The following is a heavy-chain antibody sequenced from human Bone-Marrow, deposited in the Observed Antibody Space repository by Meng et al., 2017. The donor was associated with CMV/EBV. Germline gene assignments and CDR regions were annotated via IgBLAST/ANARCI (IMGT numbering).Heavy chain of an antibody. D-gene: IGHD4-17*01. J-gene: IGHJ4*02. Sequence: GESLKISCAASGFTFSSYSMNWVRQAPGKGLEWVSSISSSSSYIYYADSVKGRFTISRDNAKNSLYLQMNSLRAEDTAVYYCAKDHSFYGDYVPPQNWGQGTLVTVSS. CDR3: AKDHSFYGDYVPPQN. CDR2: ISSSSSYI. CDR1: GFTFSSYS. V-gene: IGHV3-21*01.